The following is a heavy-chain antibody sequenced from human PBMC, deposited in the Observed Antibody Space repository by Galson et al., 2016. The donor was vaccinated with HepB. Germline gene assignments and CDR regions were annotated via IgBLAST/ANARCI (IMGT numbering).Heavy chain of an antibody. J-gene: IGHJ4*02. CDR2: ISPRNGNT. Sequence: SVKVSCKASGYTFLRYGISWVRQAPGQGLEWMGYISPRNGNTNYTEHFQGRVTMTTDTPTTTAYMELSGLRSEDTAVYYCARWSHYVKQLDHWGQGTLVTVSS. D-gene: IGHD4-11*01. V-gene: IGHV1-18*01. CDR3: ARWSHYVKQLDH. CDR1: GYTFLRYG.